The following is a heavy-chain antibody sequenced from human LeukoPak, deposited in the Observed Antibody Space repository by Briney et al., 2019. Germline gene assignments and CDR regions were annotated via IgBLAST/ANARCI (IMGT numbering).Heavy chain of an antibody. D-gene: IGHD6-13*01. CDR3: ARTYSSSGEFDY. CDR1: GYTFTSYY. Sequence: AASVKVSCKASGYTFTSYYIHWVRQAPGQGLEWMGIINPSGGSTTYAQKFQGRVAMTRDTSTSRVYMEVSSLRSEDTAVYYCARTYSSSGEFDYWGQGTLVTVSS. V-gene: IGHV1-46*01. CDR2: INPSGGST. J-gene: IGHJ4*02.